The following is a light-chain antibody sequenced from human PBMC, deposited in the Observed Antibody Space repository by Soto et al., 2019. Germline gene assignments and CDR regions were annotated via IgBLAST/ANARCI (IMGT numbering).Light chain of an antibody. J-gene: IGLJ1*01. V-gene: IGLV1-36*01. Sequence: QSVLTQPPSVSEAPRQRVTISCSGSSSNIGNNAVNWYQQLPGQAPKIVIYYDNLLTSGVSDRFSGSKSGISASLAISGLQSDDEADYYCAAWDDSLNAYVFGPGTKLTVL. CDR1: SSNIGNNA. CDR3: AAWDDSLNAYV. CDR2: YDN.